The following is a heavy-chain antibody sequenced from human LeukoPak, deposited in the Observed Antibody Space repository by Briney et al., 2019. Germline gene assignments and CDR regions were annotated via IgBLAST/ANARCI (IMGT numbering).Heavy chain of an antibody. Sequence: GGSLRLSCAASGFTFSSYSRNWVRQAPGKGLEWVSHITASGTAMFYADSVKGRFTISRDNAKNSLYLQRNSLRDEEPDVYYCASSGNYRFDYWGQGTLVTVSS. CDR1: GFTFSSYS. V-gene: IGHV3-48*02. D-gene: IGHD1-26*01. J-gene: IGHJ4*02. CDR3: ASSGNYRFDY. CDR2: ITASGTAM.